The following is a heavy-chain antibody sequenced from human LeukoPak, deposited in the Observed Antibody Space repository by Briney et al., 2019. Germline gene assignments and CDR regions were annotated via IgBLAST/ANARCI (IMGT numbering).Heavy chain of an antibody. D-gene: IGHD3-10*01. J-gene: IGHJ5*02. CDR1: GGTFSSYA. Sequence: SVKVSCKASGGTFSSYAISWVRQAPGQGLEWMGRIIPILGIANYAQKFQGRVTITADKSTSTAYMELSSLRSEDTAVYYCARASLLWFGANWFDPWGQGTLVTISS. CDR2: IIPILGIA. CDR3: ARASLLWFGANWFDP. V-gene: IGHV1-69*04.